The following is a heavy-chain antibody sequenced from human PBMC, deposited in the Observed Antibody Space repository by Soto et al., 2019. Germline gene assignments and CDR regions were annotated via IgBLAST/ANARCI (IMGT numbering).Heavy chain of an antibody. CDR2: VHSGGTTT. CDR1: GFTFDYYW. V-gene: IGHV3-74*01. J-gene: IGHJ3*01. CDR3: ARGDRGGFDL. Sequence: EVQLVESGGGLVQPGESLRLSFAASGFTFDYYWMHWVRQAPGKGLVWVSRVHSGGTTTTYADSVKGRFTISRDNARSTVSLQMSSLRAEDTAIYYCARGDRGGFDLWGHGTMVTVSS. D-gene: IGHD3-10*01.